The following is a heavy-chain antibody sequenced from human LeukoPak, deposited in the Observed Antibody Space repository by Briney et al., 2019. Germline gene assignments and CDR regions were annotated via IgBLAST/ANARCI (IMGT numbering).Heavy chain of an antibody. D-gene: IGHD2-15*01. CDR3: ARVPLGVAATYFDY. Sequence: ASVKVSCKASGYTFTGYYMHWVRQAPGQGLEWMGWINPNSGGTNYAQKFQGRVTMTRDTSISTAYTELSRLRSDDTAVYYCARVPLGVAATYFDYWGQGTLVTVSS. CDR1: GYTFTGYY. J-gene: IGHJ4*02. CDR2: INPNSGGT. V-gene: IGHV1-2*02.